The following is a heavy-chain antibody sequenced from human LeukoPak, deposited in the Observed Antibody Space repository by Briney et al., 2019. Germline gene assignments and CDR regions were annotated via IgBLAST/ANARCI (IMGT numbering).Heavy chain of an antibody. J-gene: IGHJ4*02. CDR1: GFTFSDDY. Sequence: PRGSLRLSCAASGFTFSDDYMSWIRQAPGKGLEWVSYISSSGSTIYYADSVKGRFTISRDNAKNSLYLQMNSLRAEDTAVYYCASPATYYGSGSYYYWGQGTLVTVSS. CDR2: ISSSGSTI. V-gene: IGHV3-11*01. CDR3: ASPATYYGSGSYYY. D-gene: IGHD3-10*01.